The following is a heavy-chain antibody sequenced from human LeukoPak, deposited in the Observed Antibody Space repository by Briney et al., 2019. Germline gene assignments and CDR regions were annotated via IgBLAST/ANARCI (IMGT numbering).Heavy chain of an antibody. CDR2: ISGSGIST. CDR3: ANQLHDYGDYYFDY. J-gene: IGHJ4*02. Sequence: GGSLRLSCAASGFTFSSYAMSWVRQAPGEGLEWVSAISGSGISTYYADSVKGRFTISRDNSKNTLYLQMNSLRAEDTAVYYCANQLHDYGDYYFDYWGQGTLVTVSS. CDR1: GFTFSSYA. V-gene: IGHV3-23*01. D-gene: IGHD4-17*01.